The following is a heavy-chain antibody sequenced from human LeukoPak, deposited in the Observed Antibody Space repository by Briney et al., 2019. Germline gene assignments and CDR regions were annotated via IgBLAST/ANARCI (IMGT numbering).Heavy chain of an antibody. CDR1: GGSFSGYY. CDR3: ARGLRYSSGWYGPQHY. CDR2: INHSGST. V-gene: IGHV4-34*01. J-gene: IGHJ4*02. Sequence: SETLSLTCAVYGGSFSGYYWNWIRQPPGKGLEWIGEINHSGSTNYSPSLKSRVTISVDTSKNQFSLKLSSVTAADTAVYYCARGLRYSSGWYGPQHYCGQGTLVTVSS. D-gene: IGHD6-19*01.